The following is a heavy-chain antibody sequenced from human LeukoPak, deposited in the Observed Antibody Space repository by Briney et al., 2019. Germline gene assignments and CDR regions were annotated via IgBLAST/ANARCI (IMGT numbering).Heavy chain of an antibody. D-gene: IGHD4-11*01. CDR2: ISSSSSYI. Sequence: GGSLRLSCAASGFTFSSYSMNWVRQAPGKGLEWVSSISSSSSYIYYADSVKGRFTISRDNAKNSLYLQMNSLRAEDTAVYYCARRGDYSNYAFDYWGQGTLVTVSS. V-gene: IGHV3-21*01. CDR3: ARRGDYSNYAFDY. CDR1: GFTFSSYS. J-gene: IGHJ4*02.